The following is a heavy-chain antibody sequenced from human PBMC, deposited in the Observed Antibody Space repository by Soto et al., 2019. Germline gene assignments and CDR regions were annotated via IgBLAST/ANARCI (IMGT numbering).Heavy chain of an antibody. D-gene: IGHD3-16*01. CDR3: ANGGSFDI. CDR2: ITSDGSNK. V-gene: IGHV3-30*18. CDR1: GFTFSDYG. J-gene: IGHJ3*02. Sequence: QVQLVESGGGVVQPGSSLRLSCAASGFTFSDYGIHWVRQGPGKGLEWVALITSDGSNKFYADSVKSRFTISRDNSKNTLYLQMSSLRVEDTAVYFCANGGSFDIWGQGTMVAVSS.